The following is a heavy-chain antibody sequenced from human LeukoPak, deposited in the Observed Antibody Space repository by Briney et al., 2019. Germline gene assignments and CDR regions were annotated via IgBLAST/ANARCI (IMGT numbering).Heavy chain of an antibody. D-gene: IGHD2-2*01. CDR2: ISWNSGNI. Sequence: GGSLRLSCAGSGFSFDDFALPWVRHAPGKGLEWVSGISWNSGNIDYADSVKGRFSISRDNAKSSLYLQMNSLRAEDTALYYCAKDMCSSTGCHELDFWGQGTLVTVSS. V-gene: IGHV3-9*01. CDR3: AKDMCSSTGCHELDF. CDR1: GFSFDDFA. J-gene: IGHJ4*02.